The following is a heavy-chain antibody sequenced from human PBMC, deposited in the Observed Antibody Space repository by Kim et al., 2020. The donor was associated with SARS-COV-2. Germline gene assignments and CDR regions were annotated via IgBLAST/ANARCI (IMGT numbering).Heavy chain of an antibody. J-gene: IGHJ4*02. CDR1: GFTFSSYG. V-gene: IGHV3-33*05. Sequence: GGSLRLSCAASGFTFSSYGMHWVRQAPGKGLEWVAVISYDGSNKYYADSVKGRFTISRDNSKNTLYLQMNSLRAEDTAVYYCARAPEEAPPYFDYWGQGTLVTGSS. CDR2: ISYDGSNK. CDR3: ARAPEEAPPYFDY.